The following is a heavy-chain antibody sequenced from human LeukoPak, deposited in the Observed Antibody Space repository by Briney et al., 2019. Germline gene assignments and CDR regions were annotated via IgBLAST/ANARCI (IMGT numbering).Heavy chain of an antibody. J-gene: IGHJ3*02. CDR2: ISGSGGST. V-gene: IGHV3-23*01. CDR3: AKDPPTTPEYYDILTGYQRWDAFDI. D-gene: IGHD3-9*01. Sequence: GGSLRLSCAASGFTFSSYAMSWVRQAPGKGLEWVSAISGSGGSTYYADSVKGRFTISRDNSKNTLYLQMNSLRAEDTAVYYCAKDPPTTPEYYDILTGYQRWDAFDIWGQGTMVTVSS. CDR1: GFTFSSYA.